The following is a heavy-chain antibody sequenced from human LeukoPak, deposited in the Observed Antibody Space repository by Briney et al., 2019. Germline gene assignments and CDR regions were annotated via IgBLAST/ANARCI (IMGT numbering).Heavy chain of an antibody. CDR2: INHSGST. V-gene: IGHV4-34*01. CDR1: GGSISSYY. J-gene: IGHJ6*02. Sequence: SETLSLTCTVSGGSISSYYWSWIRQPPGKGLEWIGEINHSGSTNYNPSLKSRVTISVDTSKNQFSLKLSSVTAADTAVYYCARGRWYSGSISYYYGMDVWGQGTTVTVSS. D-gene: IGHD6-6*01. CDR3: ARGRWYSGSISYYYGMDV.